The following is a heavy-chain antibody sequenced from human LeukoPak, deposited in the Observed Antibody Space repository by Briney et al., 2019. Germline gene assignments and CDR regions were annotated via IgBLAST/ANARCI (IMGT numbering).Heavy chain of an antibody. Sequence: PGGSLRLSCAASGFTFSNYGMHWVRQAPGKGLEWVAVISYDGSNKYYADSVKGRFTISRDNSKNTLYLQMNSLRAEDTAVYYCARDLYDSSESAFDIWGQGTMVTVSS. D-gene: IGHD3-22*01. CDR2: ISYDGSNK. J-gene: IGHJ3*02. CDR1: GFTFSNYG. CDR3: ARDLYDSSESAFDI. V-gene: IGHV3-30*19.